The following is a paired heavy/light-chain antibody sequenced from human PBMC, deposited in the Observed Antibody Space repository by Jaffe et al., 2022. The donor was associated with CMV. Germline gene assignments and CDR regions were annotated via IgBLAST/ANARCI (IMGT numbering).Light chain of an antibody. J-gene: IGLJ1*01. CDR1: SSNIGAGYD. CDR2: GNS. V-gene: IGLV1-40*01. CDR3: QSYDSSLSGSLYV. Sequence: QSVLTQPPSVSGAPGQRVTISCTGSSSNIGAGYDVHWYQQLPGTAPKLLIYGNSNRPSGVPDRFSGSKSGTSASLAITGLQAEDEADYYCQSYDSSLSGSLYVFGTGTKVTVL.
Heavy chain of an antibody. V-gene: IGHV3-11*06. CDR3: ARDLALQYRRDYYYMDV. CDR2: ISSSSSYT. Sequence: QVQLVESGGGLVKPGGSLRLSCAASGFTFSDYYMSWIRQAPGKGLEWVSYISSSSSYTNYADSVKGRFTISRDNAKNSLYLQMNSLRAEDTAVYYCARDLALQYRRDYYYMDVWGKGTTVTVSS. J-gene: IGHJ6*03. D-gene: IGHD4-4*01. CDR1: GFTFSDYY.